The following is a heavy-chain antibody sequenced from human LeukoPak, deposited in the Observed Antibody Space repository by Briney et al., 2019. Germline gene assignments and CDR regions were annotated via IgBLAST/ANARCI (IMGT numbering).Heavy chain of an antibody. J-gene: IGHJ4*02. CDR1: GGSVSSGRYY. CDR2: IYYSGST. D-gene: IGHD4-17*01. CDR3: ARDSTAVMADY. Sequence: PSETLSLTCTVSGGSVSSGRYYWSWIRQPPGKGLEWIGYIYYSGSTNYNPSLKRRVSISVDTSKNQFSLKLSSVTAADTAVYYCARDSTAVMADYWGQGTLVTVSS. V-gene: IGHV4-61*01.